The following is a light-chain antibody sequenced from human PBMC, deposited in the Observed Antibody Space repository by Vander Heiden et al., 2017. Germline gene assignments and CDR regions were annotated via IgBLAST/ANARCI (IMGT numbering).Light chain of an antibody. Sequence: QSALTQPASVSGSPGQSLTISCTGTSSEVGSYKVVSWYQQHPGKAPKLIIYEGIKRPSGVSNRFSGSPSGNTAFLAISGLPPEGGADYYCCSYVGSRVYVFGTGTKVTVL. CDR1: SSEVGSYKV. CDR3: CSYVGSRVYV. CDR2: EGI. V-gene: IGLV2-23*01. J-gene: IGLJ1*01.